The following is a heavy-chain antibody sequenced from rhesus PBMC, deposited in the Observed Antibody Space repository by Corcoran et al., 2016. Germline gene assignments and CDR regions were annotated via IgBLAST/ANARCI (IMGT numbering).Heavy chain of an antibody. CDR1: GGSISSSY. V-gene: IGHV4-169*01. J-gene: IGHJ4*01. D-gene: IGHD6-25*01. CDR2: IDGSGSST. Sequence: QLQLQESGPGLVKPSETLSVTCAVSGGSISSSYWSWNRQAPGKGLEWIGYIDGSGSSTNSNPSLKSRVTLSVDTSKNQFSLKLSSVTAADTAVYYCARAAAQRQLAGYFDYWGQGVLVTVSS. CDR3: ARAAAQRQLAGYFDY.